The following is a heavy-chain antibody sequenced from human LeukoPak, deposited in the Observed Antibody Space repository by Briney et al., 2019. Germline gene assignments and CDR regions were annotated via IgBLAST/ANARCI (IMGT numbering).Heavy chain of an antibody. CDR1: GGTFSSYA. CDR3: ARAYYGSGSYYNAHYYYYGMDV. V-gene: IGHV1-69*13. CDR2: IIPIFGTA. J-gene: IGHJ6*02. Sequence: SVKVSCKASGGTFSSYAISWVRQAPGQGLEWMGGIIPIFGTANYAQKFQGRVTITADESTSTAYMELSSLRSEDTAVYYCARAYYGSGSYYNAHYYYYGMDVWGQGTTVTVSS. D-gene: IGHD3-10*01.